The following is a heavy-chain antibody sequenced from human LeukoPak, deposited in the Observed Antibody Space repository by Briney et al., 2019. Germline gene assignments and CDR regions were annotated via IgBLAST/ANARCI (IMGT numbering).Heavy chain of an antibody. J-gene: IGHJ4*02. CDR1: GGSISSYY. Sequence: SETLSLTCTVSGGSISSYYWSWIRQPPGKGLEWIGYIYYSGSTNYNPSLKSRLTISVDASKNQFSLRLNSVTAADTAVYYCARRWRSVITASDCQGGAIDYWGQGSLVTVSS. D-gene: IGHD6-13*01. V-gene: IGHV4-59*12. CDR2: IYYSGST. CDR3: ARRWRSVITASDCQGGAIDY.